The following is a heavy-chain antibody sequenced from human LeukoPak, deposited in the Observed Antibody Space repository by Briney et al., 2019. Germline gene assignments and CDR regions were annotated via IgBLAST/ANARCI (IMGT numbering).Heavy chain of an antibody. CDR3: ARDPQGELGDY. CDR1: GGSISSYY. Sequence: PSETLSLTCTVSGGSISSYYWSWIRQPPGKGLEWIGSIYYSGSTYYNPSLKSRVTISVDTSKNQFSLKLSSVTAADTAVYYCARDPQGELGDYWGQGTLVTVSS. J-gene: IGHJ4*02. D-gene: IGHD1-26*01. CDR2: IYYSGST. V-gene: IGHV4-39*07.